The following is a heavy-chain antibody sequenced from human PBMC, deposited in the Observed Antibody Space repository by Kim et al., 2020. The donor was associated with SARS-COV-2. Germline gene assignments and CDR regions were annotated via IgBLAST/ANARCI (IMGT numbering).Heavy chain of an antibody. CDR3: ARSRIAVGGFDY. V-gene: IGHV3-13*01. Sequence: GGSLRLSCAASGFTFSSYDMHWVRQATGKGLEWVSAIGTAGDTYYPGSVKGRFTISRENAKNSLYLQMNSLRAGDTAVYYCARSRIAVGGFDYWGQGTLVTVSS. D-gene: IGHD6-19*01. CDR2: IGTAGDT. J-gene: IGHJ4*02. CDR1: GFTFSSYD.